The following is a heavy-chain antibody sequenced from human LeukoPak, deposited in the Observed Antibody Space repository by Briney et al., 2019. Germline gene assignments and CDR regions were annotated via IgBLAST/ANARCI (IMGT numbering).Heavy chain of an antibody. CDR1: GGSFSGYY. D-gene: IGHD6-19*01. J-gene: IGHJ4*02. V-gene: IGHV4-34*01. CDR3: ARYWGSGWTFDY. Sequence: SETLSLTXAVYGGSFSGYYWSWIRQPPGKGLEWIGEINHSGSTNYNPSLKSRVTISVDTSKNQFSLKLSSVTAADTAVYYCARYWGSGWTFDYWGQGTLVTASS. CDR2: INHSGST.